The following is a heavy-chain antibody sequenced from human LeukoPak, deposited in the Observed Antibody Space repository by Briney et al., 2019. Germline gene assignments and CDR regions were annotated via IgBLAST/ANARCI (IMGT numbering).Heavy chain of an antibody. J-gene: IGHJ4*02. V-gene: IGHV3-21*01. CDR1: GFTFSSYN. CDR2: ISSSSNYI. D-gene: IGHD2-15*01. CDR3: AGQLGRSGHSY. Sequence: PGGSLRLSCAASGFTFSSYNMNWVRQAPGKGLEWVSSISSSSNYIFYADSVKGRFTISRDNVKNSLYPQMNSLRAEDTALYYCAGQLGRSGHSYWGQGALVTVSS.